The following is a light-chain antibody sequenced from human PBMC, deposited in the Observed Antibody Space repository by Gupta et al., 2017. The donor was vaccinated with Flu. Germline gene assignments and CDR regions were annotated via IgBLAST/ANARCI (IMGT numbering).Light chain of an antibody. CDR1: NIGRKS. Sequence: GNTARITGGGNNIGRKSVHWYQQKPGQAPVWGVYEESDRPSGIPERFAGSNSGKTERRTISRVEAGDEADDHGQVWVGDSDHPLFAGGTKLTVL. CDR3: QVWVGDSDHPL. J-gene: IGLJ2*01. CDR2: EES. V-gene: IGLV3-21*03.